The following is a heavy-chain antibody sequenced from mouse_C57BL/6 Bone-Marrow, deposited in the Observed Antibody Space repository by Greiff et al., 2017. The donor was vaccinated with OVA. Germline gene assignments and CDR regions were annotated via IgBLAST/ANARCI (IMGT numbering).Heavy chain of an antibody. D-gene: IGHD1-1*01. Sequence: QVQLQQPGAELVKPGASVMMSCKAYGYPFTSYWITWVKQRPGQGLGWIGDVYPGSGSTNYIEKFKSKATLTVDTDSSKAYRQLSSLTSEDAAVNYCARNYYGSTGIYYFDDWGQGTTLTVSS. CDR2: VYPGSGST. V-gene: IGHV1-55*01. CDR1: GYPFTSYW. J-gene: IGHJ2*01. CDR3: ARNYYGSTGIYYFDD.